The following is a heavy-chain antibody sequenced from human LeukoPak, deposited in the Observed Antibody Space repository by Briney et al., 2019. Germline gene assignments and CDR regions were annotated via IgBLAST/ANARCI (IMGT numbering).Heavy chain of an antibody. CDR3: AIAGPMVRGVTSFDY. CDR1: GFTFSSYS. V-gene: IGHV3-21*01. D-gene: IGHD3-10*01. CDR2: ISSSSSYI. J-gene: IGHJ4*02. Sequence: GGSLRLSCAASGFTFSSYSMNWVRQAPGKGLEWVSSISSSSSYIYYADSVKGRFTISRDNAKNSLYLQMNSLRAEDTAVYYCAIAGPMVRGVTSFDYRGQGTLVTVSS.